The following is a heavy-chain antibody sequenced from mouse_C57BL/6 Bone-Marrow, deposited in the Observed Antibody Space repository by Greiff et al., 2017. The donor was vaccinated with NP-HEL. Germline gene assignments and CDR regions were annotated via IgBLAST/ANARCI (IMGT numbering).Heavy chain of an antibody. Sequence: EVHLVESGGGLVKPGGSLKLSCAASGFTFSSYAMSWVRQTPEKRLEWVATISDGGSYTYYPDNVKGRFTISRDNAKNNLYLQMSHLKSEDTAMYYCARDLGPLDYWGQGTTLTVSS. D-gene: IGHD4-1*01. CDR2: ISDGGSYT. V-gene: IGHV5-4*01. CDR3: ARDLGPLDY. J-gene: IGHJ2*01. CDR1: GFTFSSYA.